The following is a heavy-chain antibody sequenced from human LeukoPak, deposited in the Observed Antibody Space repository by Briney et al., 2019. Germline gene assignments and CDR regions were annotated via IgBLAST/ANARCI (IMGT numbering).Heavy chain of an antibody. CDR3: ARVTTGGYYNC. J-gene: IGHJ4*02. Sequence: SETLSLTCSLSGDSFSSGNYYWTWIRQPAGKGLEWIGRIYSTGSTNYNPSLKSRVTISVDTSKNQFSLRLSSVTAADTAVYCCARVTTGGYYNCWGQGTLVTVS. D-gene: IGHD3-22*01. CDR2: IYSTGST. CDR1: GDSFSSGNYY. V-gene: IGHV4-61*02.